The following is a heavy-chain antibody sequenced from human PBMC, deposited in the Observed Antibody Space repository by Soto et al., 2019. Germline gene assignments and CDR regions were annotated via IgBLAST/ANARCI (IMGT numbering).Heavy chain of an antibody. J-gene: IGHJ4*02. CDR3: ARGALRWSYDY. CDR1: GVSISSGGYY. D-gene: IGHD4-17*01. V-gene: IGHV4-31*03. CDR2: IYYSGST. Sequence: QVQLQESGPGLVKPSQTLSLTCTVSGVSISSGGYYWSWIRQHPGKGLEWIGYIYYSGSTYYNPSLKSRGTISVDTSKNQVSLKLSSVTAADTAVYYCARGALRWSYDYWGQGTLVTVSS.